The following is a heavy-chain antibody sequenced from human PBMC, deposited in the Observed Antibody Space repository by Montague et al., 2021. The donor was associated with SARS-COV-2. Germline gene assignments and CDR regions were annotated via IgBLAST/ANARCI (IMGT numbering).Heavy chain of an antibody. CDR2: IYHSGST. J-gene: IGHJ5*02. Sequence: SETLSLTCTVSGYSISSGYYWGWIRQPPGKGLEWVGSIYHSGSTYYNPSLKSRVTISVDTSKNQFSLKLLSSVTAADTAVYYCARDRRRWVNLNNWFDPWGQGTLVTVST. CDR3: ARDRRRWVNLNNWFDP. V-gene: IGHV4-38-2*02. CDR1: GYSISSGYY. D-gene: IGHD5-24*01.